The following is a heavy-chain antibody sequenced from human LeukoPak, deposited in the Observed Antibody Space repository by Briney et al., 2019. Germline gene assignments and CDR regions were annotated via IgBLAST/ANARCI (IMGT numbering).Heavy chain of an antibody. V-gene: IGHV3-21*01. CDR1: GFTFSSYS. J-gene: IGHJ3*02. CDR2: ISSSSSYI. CDR3: ARENFGVVITRDDAFDI. D-gene: IGHD3-3*01. Sequence: PGGSLRLSCAASGFTFSSYSMNWVRQAPGKGLEWVSSISSSSSYIYYADSVKGRFTISRDNAKNSLYLQMNSLRAEDTAVYYCARENFGVVITRDDAFDIWGQGTMVTVSS.